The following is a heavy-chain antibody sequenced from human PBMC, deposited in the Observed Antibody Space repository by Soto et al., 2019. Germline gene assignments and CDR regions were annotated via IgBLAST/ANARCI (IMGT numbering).Heavy chain of an antibody. CDR2: ISYDGSNK. D-gene: IGHD3-3*01. Sequence: GVSRMQDSASCELCISRCSMHLIRQKQGKGLEWVAVISYDGSNKYYADSVKGRFTISRDNSKNTLYLQMNSLRAEDTAVYYCAREITGDFWSGYSYYGMDVWGQGTTVTVSS. V-gene: IGHV3-30-3*01. J-gene: IGHJ6*02. CDR1: ELCISRCS. CDR3: AREITGDFWSGYSYYGMDV.